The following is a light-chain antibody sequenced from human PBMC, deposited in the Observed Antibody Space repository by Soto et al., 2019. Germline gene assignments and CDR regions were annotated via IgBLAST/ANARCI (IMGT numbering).Light chain of an antibody. J-gene: IGKJ3*01. CDR1: QSITNY. Sequence: DIPMTQSPSSLSASVGDRVTITCRASQSITNYLSWYQQKPGEAPRLLIYAASRLQSGVPSRFSGSGSGTHFTLTISSLQPKDFATYYCQQSYRTPFTFGPGTKVDIK. CDR3: QQSYRTPFT. V-gene: IGKV1-39*01. CDR2: AAS.